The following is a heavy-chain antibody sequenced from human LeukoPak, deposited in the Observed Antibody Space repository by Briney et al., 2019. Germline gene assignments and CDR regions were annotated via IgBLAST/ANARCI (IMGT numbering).Heavy chain of an antibody. V-gene: IGHV4-59*01. CDR3: ATTGGDFCSGYYPFDY. Sequence: PSETLSLTCTVSGGSISSYYWSWIRQPPGKGLEWIGYIYYSGSTNYNPSLKSRVTISVDTSKNQFSLKLSSVTAADTAVYYCATTGGDFCSGYYPFDYWGQGTLVTVSS. CDR1: GGSISSYY. CDR2: IYYSGST. D-gene: IGHD3-3*01. J-gene: IGHJ4*02.